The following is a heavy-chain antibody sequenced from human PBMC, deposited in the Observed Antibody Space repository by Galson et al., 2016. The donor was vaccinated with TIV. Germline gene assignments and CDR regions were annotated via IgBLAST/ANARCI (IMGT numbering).Heavy chain of an antibody. D-gene: IGHD2-21*01. CDR2: FSNSDYT. J-gene: IGHJ6*02. V-gene: IGHV3-66*03. Sequence: SLRLSCAASGFIVSINYMTWVRKAPGKGLEWVSLFSNSDYTNYADSVKGRFTISSDNSKNTVYPHMSRLRAEDTAVYYCARERRHCGDNCYLSYYFGMDVWGQGTTVTVSS. CDR1: GFIVSINY. CDR3: ARERRHCGDNCYLSYYFGMDV.